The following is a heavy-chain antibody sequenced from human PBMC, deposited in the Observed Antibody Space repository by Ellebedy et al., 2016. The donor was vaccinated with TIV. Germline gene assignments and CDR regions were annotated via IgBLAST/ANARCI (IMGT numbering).Heavy chain of an antibody. V-gene: IGHV3-23*01. J-gene: IGHJ4*02. Sequence: GGSLRLXXAASGFTFSSYAMSWVRQAPGKGLEWVSAISGSGGSTYYADSVKGRFTISRDNSKNTLYLQMNSLRAEDTAVYYCATHYDILTGYYMGSVGFSFDYWGQGTLVTVSS. CDR2: ISGSGGST. CDR1: GFTFSSYA. D-gene: IGHD3-9*01. CDR3: ATHYDILTGYYMGSVGFSFDY.